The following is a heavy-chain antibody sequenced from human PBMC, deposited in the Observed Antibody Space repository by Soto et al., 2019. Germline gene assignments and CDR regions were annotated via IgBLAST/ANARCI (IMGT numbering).Heavy chain of an antibody. J-gene: IGHJ6*02. Sequence: GASVKVSCKACGYSVTDYHIHEVRQAPGQGLEWLGRINPKSGGTSTAQKFQGWVTMTTDTSISTASMELTRLTSDDTAIYYCARGDSTDCSNGVCSFFYNHDMDVWGQGTTVTVSS. CDR3: ARGDSTDCSNGVCSFFYNHDMDV. CDR1: GYSVTDYH. D-gene: IGHD2-8*01. CDR2: INPKSGGT. V-gene: IGHV1-2*04.